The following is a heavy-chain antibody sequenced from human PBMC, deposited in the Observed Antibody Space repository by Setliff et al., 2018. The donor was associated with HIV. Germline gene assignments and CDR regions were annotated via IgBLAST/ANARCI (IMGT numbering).Heavy chain of an antibody. D-gene: IGHD3-22*01. V-gene: IGHV4-30-4*08. CDR3: AREADYDPYYFDY. J-gene: IGHJ4*02. Sequence: SETLSLTCTVSGGSISSGDYYWSWIRQPPGKGLEWIGYIYYSGGTYYNPSLKSRVTISVDTSKNQFSLKLSSVTAADTAVYYCAREADYDPYYFDYWGQGTLVTVSS. CDR1: GGSISSGDYY. CDR2: IYYSGGT.